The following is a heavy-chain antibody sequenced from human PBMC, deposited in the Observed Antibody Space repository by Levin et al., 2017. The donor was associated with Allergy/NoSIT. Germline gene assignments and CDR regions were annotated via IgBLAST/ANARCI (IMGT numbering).Heavy chain of an antibody. D-gene: IGHD3-10*01. Sequence: SETLSLTCTVSGGSISNYYWSWIRQPPGKGLEWIGYIYYSGSTNYNPSLKSRVTISVDTSKNQFSLKLSSVTAADTAVYYWARDSSPDYYGSGSSRNWFDPWGQGTLVTVSS. CDR1: GGSISNYY. CDR3: ARDSSPDYYGSGSSRNWFDP. V-gene: IGHV4-59*01. CDR2: IYYSGST. J-gene: IGHJ5*02.